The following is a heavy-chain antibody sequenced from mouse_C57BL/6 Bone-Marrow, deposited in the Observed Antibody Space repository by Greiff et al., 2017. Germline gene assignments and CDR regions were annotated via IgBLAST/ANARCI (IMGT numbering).Heavy chain of an antibody. CDR3: ARQVYYEYDDY. D-gene: IGHD2-4*01. Sequence: EVKLQESGGGLVQPGESLKLSCESNEYEFPSHDMSWVRKTPEKRLELVAAINSDGGSTYYPDTMERRFIISRDDTKKTLYLQMSSSRSEDTALYYCARQVYYEYDDYWGQGTTLTVSS. CDR1: EYEFPSHD. CDR2: INSDGGST. J-gene: IGHJ2*01. V-gene: IGHV5-2*03.